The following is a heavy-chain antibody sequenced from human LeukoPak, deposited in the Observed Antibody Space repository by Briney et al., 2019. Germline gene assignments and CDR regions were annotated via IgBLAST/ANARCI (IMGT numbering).Heavy chain of an antibody. Sequence: GGSLRLSCAASGFTFSSYAMSWVRQAPGKGLEWVSAISGSGGSAYYADSVKGRFTISRDNSKNTLYLQMNSLRAEDTAAYYCAKDSDYDSSGYYQPFDYWGQGTLVTVSS. J-gene: IGHJ4*02. CDR2: ISGSGGSA. D-gene: IGHD3-22*01. CDR1: GFTFSSYA. V-gene: IGHV3-23*01. CDR3: AKDSDYDSSGYYQPFDY.